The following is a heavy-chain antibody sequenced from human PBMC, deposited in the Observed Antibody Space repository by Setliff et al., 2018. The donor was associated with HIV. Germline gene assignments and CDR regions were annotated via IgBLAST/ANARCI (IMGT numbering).Heavy chain of an antibody. J-gene: IGHJ5*02. V-gene: IGHV1-46*01. D-gene: IGHD6-6*01. Sequence: ASVKVSCKASQNTFTNYYMHWVRQAPGQGLEWMGIINPSGDSTIYAQKFQGKVTMTRDTSTSTVYMELSSLRSKDTAVYYCARGFSVYSSLDPRLNWFDPWGQGSLVAVSS. CDR3: ARGFSVYSSLDPRLNWFDP. CDR2: INPSGDST. CDR1: QNTFTNYY.